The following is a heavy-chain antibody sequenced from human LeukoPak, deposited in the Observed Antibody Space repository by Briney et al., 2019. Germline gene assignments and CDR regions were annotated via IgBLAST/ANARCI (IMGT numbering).Heavy chain of an antibody. CDR2: IYPGDSDT. CDR1: GYSFTSYW. Sequence: GESLKISCKGSGYSFTSYWIGWVRQMPGKGLEWMGIIYPGDSDTRYSPSFQGQVTISADKSISTAYLQWSSLKASDTAMYYCARLWARYCSSTSCSAGFDYWGQGTLVTVSS. D-gene: IGHD2-2*01. V-gene: IGHV5-51*01. J-gene: IGHJ4*02. CDR3: ARLWARYCSSTSCSAGFDY.